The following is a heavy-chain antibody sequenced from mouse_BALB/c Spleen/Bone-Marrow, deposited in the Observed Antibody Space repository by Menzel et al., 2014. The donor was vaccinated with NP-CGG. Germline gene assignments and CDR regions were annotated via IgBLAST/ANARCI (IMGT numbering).Heavy chain of an antibody. Sequence: VQLQQSGAELVRSGASVKLSCTASGSNIKDYYMHWVKQRPEQGLEWIGWIDPENGDTEYAPKFQGKATMTADTSSNTAYLQLSSLTSEDTAVYYCNAQNYGYGAWFAYWGQGTLVTVSA. J-gene: IGHJ3*01. CDR2: IDPENGDT. CDR3: NAQNYGYGAWFAY. CDR1: GSNIKDYY. V-gene: IGHV14-4*02. D-gene: IGHD1-2*01.